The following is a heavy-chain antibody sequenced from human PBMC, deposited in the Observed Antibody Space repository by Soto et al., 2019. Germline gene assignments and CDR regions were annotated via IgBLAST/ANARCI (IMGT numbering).Heavy chain of an antibody. CDR3: ARGQEGIVATH. CDR2: VKDGGST. D-gene: IGHD5-12*01. Sequence: QVQLQQWGAGLLKPSETLSLTCTVNGGSLTGYYWSWIRQPPGKGLEWIGEVKDGGSTNYSPSLRGRVSKPADTCKNHFSRRLNSVTAADTAVYFCARGQEGIVATHWDQGALVTVSS. J-gene: IGHJ4*02. CDR1: GGSLTGYY. V-gene: IGHV4-34*01.